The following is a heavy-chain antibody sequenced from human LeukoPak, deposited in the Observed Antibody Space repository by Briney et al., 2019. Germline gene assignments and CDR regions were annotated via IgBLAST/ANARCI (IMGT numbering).Heavy chain of an antibody. J-gene: IGHJ4*02. D-gene: IGHD3-22*01. CDR1: GGTFSSYA. CDR3: AVLPAHYYDSSGYYDY. Sequence: SVKVSCKASGGTFSSYAISWVRQAPGQGLEWMGGIIPIFGTAHYAQKFQGRVTITTDESTGTAYVELSSLRSEDTAVYYCAVLPAHYYDSSGYYDYWGQGTLVTVSS. CDR2: IIPIFGTA. V-gene: IGHV1-69*05.